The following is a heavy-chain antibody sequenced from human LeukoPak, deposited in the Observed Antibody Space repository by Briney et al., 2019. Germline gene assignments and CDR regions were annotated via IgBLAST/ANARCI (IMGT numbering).Heavy chain of an antibody. CDR2: IYSGGST. CDR3: ASPSGTAIDSSAFDI. J-gene: IGHJ3*02. CDR1: GFTVSSNY. V-gene: IGHV3-53*01. D-gene: IGHD2-21*02. Sequence: PGGSLRLSCAASGFTVSSNYMSWVRQAPGKGLEWVSVIYSGGSTYYADSVKGRFTISRDNSKNTLYLQMNSLRAEDTAVYYCASPSGTAIDSSAFDIWGQGTMVTVSS.